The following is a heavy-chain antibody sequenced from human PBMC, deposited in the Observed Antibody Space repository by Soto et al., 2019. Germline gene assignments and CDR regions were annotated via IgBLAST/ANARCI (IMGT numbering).Heavy chain of an antibody. V-gene: IGHV3-7*03. Sequence: GGSLRLSCEGFRLTFSPYWMAWVRQAPGKGLEWVASIKEDGSVKNYADSVKGRFTVSRDNVKRAMFLQMASVRVDDTAVYFCARDVSSEYASILDVWGRGARVTVSS. CDR3: ARDVSSEYASILDV. CDR1: RLTFSPYW. D-gene: IGHD3-3*01. J-gene: IGHJ4*02. CDR2: IKEDGSVK.